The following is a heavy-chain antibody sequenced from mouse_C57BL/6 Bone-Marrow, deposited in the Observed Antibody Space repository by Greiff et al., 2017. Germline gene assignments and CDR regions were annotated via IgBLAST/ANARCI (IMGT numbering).Heavy chain of an antibody. CDR2: IDPENGDT. CDR3: TALTNRVTFDDMDY. Sequence: VQLKESGAELVRPGASVKLSCTASGFNIKDDYMHWVKQRPEQGLEWIGWIDPENGDTEYASKFQGKATITADPSSNTAYLQLRSLPSEDTSVYYCTALTNRVTFDDMDYWGQGTSVTVSS. CDR1: GFNIKDDY. V-gene: IGHV14-4*01. J-gene: IGHJ4*01. D-gene: IGHD2-1*01.